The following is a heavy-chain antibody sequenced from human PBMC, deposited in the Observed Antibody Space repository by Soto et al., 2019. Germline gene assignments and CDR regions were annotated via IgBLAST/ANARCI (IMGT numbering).Heavy chain of an antibody. CDR2: VYHTGRT. V-gene: IGHV4-61*05. J-gene: IGHJ4*02. CDR1: GGSISSSSYY. Sequence: SETLSLTCTVSGGSISSSSYYWGWIRQPPGKGLGWIGYVYHTGRTSYNPSLKSRVSISMDTSKNQFSLNLDSVTAADTAVYFCARDFAYFDSWGQGTLVTVSS. D-gene: IGHD3-3*01. CDR3: ARDFAYFDS.